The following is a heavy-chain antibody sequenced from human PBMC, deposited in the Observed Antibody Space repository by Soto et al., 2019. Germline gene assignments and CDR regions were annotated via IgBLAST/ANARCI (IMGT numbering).Heavy chain of an antibody. CDR2: ISGSGGST. J-gene: IGHJ4*02. CDR3: AKETRYNWNERDLNYFDY. CDR1: GFTFSSYA. V-gene: IGHV3-23*01. D-gene: IGHD1-20*01. Sequence: GGSLRLSCAASGFTFSSYAMSWVRQAPGKGLEWVSAISGSGGSTYYADSVKGRFTISRDNSKNTLYLQMNSLRAEDTAVYYCAKETRYNWNERDLNYFDYWGQGTLVTVSS.